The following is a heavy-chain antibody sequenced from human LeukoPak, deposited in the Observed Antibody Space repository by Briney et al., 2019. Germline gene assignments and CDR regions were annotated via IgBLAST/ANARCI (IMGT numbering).Heavy chain of an antibody. Sequence: GGSLRLSCAASGFTFSSYWMSWVRQAPGKGLEWVAVISYDGSNKYYADSVKGRFTISRDSSKNTLYLQMNSLRAEDTAVYYCAKDNDYFTAGYGMDVWGQGTTVTVSS. CDR3: AKDNDYFTAGYGMDV. CDR1: GFTFSSYW. CDR2: ISYDGSNK. J-gene: IGHJ6*02. D-gene: IGHD2/OR15-2a*01. V-gene: IGHV3-30*18.